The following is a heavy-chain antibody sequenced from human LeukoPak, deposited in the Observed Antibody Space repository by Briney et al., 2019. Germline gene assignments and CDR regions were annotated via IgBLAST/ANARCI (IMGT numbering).Heavy chain of an antibody. D-gene: IGHD6-19*01. CDR2: INTNTGNP. CDR3: ARAQYSSGCYSFDY. Sequence: ASVKVSCKASGYTFTSYAMNWERQAPGQGLEWMGWINTNTGNPTYAQGFTGRFVFSLDTSVSTAYLQISSLKAEDTAVYYCARAQYSSGCYSFDYWGQGTLVTVSS. V-gene: IGHV7-4-1*02. J-gene: IGHJ4*02. CDR1: GYTFTSYA.